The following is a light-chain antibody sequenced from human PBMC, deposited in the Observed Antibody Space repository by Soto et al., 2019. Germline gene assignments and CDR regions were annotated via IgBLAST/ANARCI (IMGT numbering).Light chain of an antibody. V-gene: IGKV3-20*01. J-gene: IGKJ1*01. CDR3: QQYGSSPPWT. CDR2: GAS. CDR1: QSVSSSY. Sequence: EIVLTQSPGTLPLSPGERATLSCRASQSVSSSYLAWYQQKPGQAPRLLIYGASSRATGIPDRFSGSGSGTDFTLTISRLEPEDFAVYYCQQYGSSPPWTFGQGT.